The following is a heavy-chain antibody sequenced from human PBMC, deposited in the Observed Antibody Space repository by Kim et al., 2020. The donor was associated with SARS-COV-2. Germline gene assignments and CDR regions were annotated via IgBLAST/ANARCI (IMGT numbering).Heavy chain of an antibody. CDR3: AREGDEGDDGSGYYYYGMDV. J-gene: IGHJ6*02. D-gene: IGHD3-10*01. CDR1: GFTFSSYW. CDR2: IKQDGSEK. Sequence: GGSLRLSCAASGFTFSSYWMSWVRQAPGKGLEWVANIKQDGSEKYYVDSVKGRFTISRDNAKNSLYLQMNSLRAEDTAVYYCAREGDEGDDGSGYYYYGMDVWGQGTTVTVSS. V-gene: IGHV3-7*01.